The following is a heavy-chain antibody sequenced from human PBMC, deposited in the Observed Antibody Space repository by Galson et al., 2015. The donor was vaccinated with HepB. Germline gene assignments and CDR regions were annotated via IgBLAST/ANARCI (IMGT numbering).Heavy chain of an antibody. J-gene: IGHJ4*02. V-gene: IGHV1-2*04. D-gene: IGHD3-22*01. CDR2: INPNSGGT. CDR1: GYTFTGYY. Sequence: SVKVSCKASGYTFTGYYMHWVRQAPGQGLEWMGWINPNSGGTNYAQKFQGWVTMTRDTSISTAYMELSRLRSDDTAVYYCARGYYDSSGYYHGIGYWGQGTLVTVSS. CDR3: ARGYYDSSGYYHGIGY.